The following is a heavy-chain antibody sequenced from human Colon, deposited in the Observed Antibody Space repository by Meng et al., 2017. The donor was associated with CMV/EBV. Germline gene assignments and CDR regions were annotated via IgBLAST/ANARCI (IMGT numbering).Heavy chain of an antibody. V-gene: IGHV7-4-1*02. CDR2: INTDTGNP. J-gene: IGHJ4*02. Sequence: GYPFTDYALNWVRQAPGQGLEWMGWINTDTGNPTYAQGFTGRFVFSLDTSVSTAYLQISSLKAEDTAVYYCARGGGEIYYGSGTCDYWGQGALVTVSS. D-gene: IGHD3-10*01. CDR1: GYPFTDYA. CDR3: ARGGGEIYYGSGTCDY.